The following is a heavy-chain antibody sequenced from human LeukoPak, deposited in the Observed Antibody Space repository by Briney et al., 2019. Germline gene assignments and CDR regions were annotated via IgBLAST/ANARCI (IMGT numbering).Heavy chain of an antibody. CDR1: VYIFNSYW. CDR3: ARPNITSYYDSRGYDAFDV. J-gene: IGHJ3*01. Sequence: GEALNCSSKSPVYIFNSYWIGGVCQIPGKGLKWMEMIYPDDSDTRYSPSFQGQVTISADKSVSIAYLQWSSLKASDTAMYYCARPNITSYYDSRGYDAFDVWGQGTMVIVSS. CDR2: IYPDDSDT. D-gene: IGHD3-22*01. V-gene: IGHV5-51*01.